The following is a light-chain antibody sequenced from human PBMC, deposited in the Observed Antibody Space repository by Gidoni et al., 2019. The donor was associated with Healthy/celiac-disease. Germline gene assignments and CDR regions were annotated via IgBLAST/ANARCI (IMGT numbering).Light chain of an antibody. J-gene: IGKJ4*01. CDR2: GAS. CDR1: QSVSSN. V-gene: IGKV3-15*01. CDR3: QQYNNWPRLT. Sequence: EIVMTQSPATLSVSPGERATLSCRASQSVSSNLAWYQQKPGQAPRLLIYGASTRATGIPARFSGSGSGTEFNITISSLQSEDFAVYYWQQYNNWPRLTFGGGTKVEIK.